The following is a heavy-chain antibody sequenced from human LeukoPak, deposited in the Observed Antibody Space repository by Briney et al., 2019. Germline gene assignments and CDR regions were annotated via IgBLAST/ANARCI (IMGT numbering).Heavy chain of an antibody. D-gene: IGHD2-2*02. Sequence: SETLSLTCAVSGGSISSSNWWSWVRQPPGKGLEWIGEIYHSGSTNYNPSLKSRVTISVDKSKNQFSLKLSSVTAADTAVYYCAREDCSSTSCYTGYWGQGTLVTVSS. V-gene: IGHV4-4*02. CDR1: GGSISSSNW. CDR2: IYHSGST. CDR3: AREDCSSTSCYTGY. J-gene: IGHJ4*02.